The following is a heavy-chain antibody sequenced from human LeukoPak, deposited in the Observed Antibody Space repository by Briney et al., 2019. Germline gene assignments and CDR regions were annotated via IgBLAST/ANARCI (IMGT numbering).Heavy chain of an antibody. CDR2: ISSSSSYI. D-gene: IGHD3-22*01. CDR3: ARGRYDSSGSYSLFDY. CDR1: GFTFSSYS. V-gene: IGHV3-21*01. Sequence: NPGGSLRLSCAASGFTFSSYSMNWVRQAPGKGLEWVSSISSSSSYIYYADSVKGRFTISRDNAKNSLYLQMNSLRAEDTAVYYCARGRYDSSGSYSLFDYWGQGTLVTVSS. J-gene: IGHJ4*02.